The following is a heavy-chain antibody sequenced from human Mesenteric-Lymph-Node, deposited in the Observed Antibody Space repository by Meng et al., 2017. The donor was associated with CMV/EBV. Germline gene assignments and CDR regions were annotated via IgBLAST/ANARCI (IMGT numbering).Heavy chain of an antibody. V-gene: IGHV3-53*01. CDR1: GFSVSNNY. D-gene: IGHD1-20*01. Sequence: GESLKISCAASGFSVSNNYMTWVRQAPGKGLEWVSVIYGDGTIYYADSVKGRFSISRDNSKNTLYLQMSSLRAEDTAVYYCAKATGGTLRGFDNWARGFDIWGQGTMVTVSS. J-gene: IGHJ3*02. CDR3: AKATGGTLRGFDNWARGFDI. CDR2: IYGDGTI.